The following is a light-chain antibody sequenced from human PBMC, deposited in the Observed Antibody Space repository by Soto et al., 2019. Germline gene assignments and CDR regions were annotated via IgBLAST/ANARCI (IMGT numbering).Light chain of an antibody. Sequence: QSALTQPASVSGSPGQSITISCTGTSSDVDSYNYVSWYQQHPGRAPKLMISEVSNRPSGISNRFSGSKSGNTASLTISGLQAEDEADYYCSSYTSSTTLFGGGTKLTAL. CDR2: EVS. V-gene: IGLV2-14*01. CDR3: SSYTSSTTL. CDR1: SSDVDSYNY. J-gene: IGLJ2*01.